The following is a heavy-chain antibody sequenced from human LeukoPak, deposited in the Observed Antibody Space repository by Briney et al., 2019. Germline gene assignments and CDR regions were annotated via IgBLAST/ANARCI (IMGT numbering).Heavy chain of an antibody. J-gene: IGHJ4*02. CDR2: ISYDGSNK. Sequence: GGSLRLSCAASGFTFSSYAMHWVRQAPGKGLERVAVISYDGSNKYYADSVEGRFTISRDNSKNTLYLQMNSLRAEDTAVYYCARDRGRDIVVVPAAIPLWGQGALVTVSS. CDR1: GFTFSSYA. D-gene: IGHD2-2*02. V-gene: IGHV3-30-3*01. CDR3: ARDRGRDIVVVPAAIPL.